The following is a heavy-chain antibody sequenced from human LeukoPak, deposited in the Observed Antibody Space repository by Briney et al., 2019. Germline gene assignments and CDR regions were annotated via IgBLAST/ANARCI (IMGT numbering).Heavy chain of an antibody. D-gene: IGHD3-3*01. Sequence: QSGGSLRLSCAASGFTFSGYAMNWVRQAPGKGLEWVSTISGSGGSSYYADSVKGRFTISRDNSKNTLYLQMNSLRAEDAAVYYCARDPRGGAIFGVVITCYYYYGMDVWGQGTTVTVSS. J-gene: IGHJ6*02. CDR1: GFTFSGYA. CDR2: ISGSGGSS. CDR3: ARDPRGGAIFGVVITCYYYYGMDV. V-gene: IGHV3-23*01.